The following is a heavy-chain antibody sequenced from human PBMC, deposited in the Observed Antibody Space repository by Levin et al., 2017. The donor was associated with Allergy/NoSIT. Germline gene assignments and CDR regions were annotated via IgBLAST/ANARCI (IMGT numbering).Heavy chain of an antibody. J-gene: IGHJ4*02. Sequence: GESLKISCTASGLTFTDYGVHWVRQAPDKGLEWVAIITSDGSHKYYADSVRGQFTISRDNSRNTVYLQMNSLRVEDTAVYFCAALGSFDYWGLGTLVTVSS. D-gene: IGHD3-16*01. V-gene: IGHV3-30*03. CDR3: AALGSFDY. CDR2: ITSDGSHK. CDR1: GLTFTDYG.